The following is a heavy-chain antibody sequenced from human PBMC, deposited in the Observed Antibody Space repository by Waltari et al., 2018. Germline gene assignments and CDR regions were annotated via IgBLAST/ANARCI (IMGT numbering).Heavy chain of an antibody. V-gene: IGHV1-69*02. CDR1: GGTFSSYT. CDR3: ATSYYYDSSGIWH. J-gene: IGHJ4*02. CDR2: IIPILGIA. D-gene: IGHD3-22*01. Sequence: QVQLVQSGAEVKKPGSSVKVSCKASGGTFSSYTISWVRQVPGQGLEWMGRIIPILGIANYAQKFQDRVTITADKSTSTAYMELSSLRSEDTAVYYCATSYYYDSSGIWHWGQGTLVTVSS.